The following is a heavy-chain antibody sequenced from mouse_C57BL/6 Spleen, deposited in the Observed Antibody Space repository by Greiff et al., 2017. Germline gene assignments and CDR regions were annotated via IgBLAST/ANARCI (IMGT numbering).Heavy chain of an antibody. CDR3: TTNEYGSSAMDY. CDR1: GFNIKDYY. D-gene: IGHD1-1*01. V-gene: IGHV14-1*01. CDR2: IDPEDGDT. Sequence: VQLQQSGAELVRPGASVKLSCTASGFNIKDYYMHWVKQRPEQGLEWIGRIDPEDGDTEYAQKFQGKATMTADTSSNTSYLQLSSLTSEDTAVYYCTTNEYGSSAMDYWGQGTSVTVSS. J-gene: IGHJ4*01.